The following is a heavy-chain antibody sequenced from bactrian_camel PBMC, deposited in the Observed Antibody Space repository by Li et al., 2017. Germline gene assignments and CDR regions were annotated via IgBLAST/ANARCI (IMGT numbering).Heavy chain of an antibody. CDR3: AADLSPVSGVLPEFGVGPTEADFGV. CDR1: GYYSSYC. CDR2: IGSTSGTA. D-gene: IGHD3*01. V-gene: IGHV3S40*01. Sequence: VQLVESGGGSVQAGGTLRLSCTVSGYYSSYCLGWFRQAPGKAREGVARIGSTSGTAFVADSVRGRFTISLDNAKNTVYLQMNGLKPEDTAKYYCAADLSPVSGVLPEFGVGPTEADFGVWGRGTQVTVS. J-gene: IGHJ6*01.